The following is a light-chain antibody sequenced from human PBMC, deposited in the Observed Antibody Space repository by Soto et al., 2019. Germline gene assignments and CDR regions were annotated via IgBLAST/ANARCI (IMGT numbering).Light chain of an antibody. CDR1: QTISSW. CDR3: QQYDSYPYT. J-gene: IGKJ2*01. CDR2: EAS. V-gene: IGKV1-5*03. Sequence: DMQMTQSPSTLSGSVGDRVTITCRASQTISSWLAWYQQKPGKAPKLLIYEASTLGSGVPSRFSGSASATEFTLTISGLQPDDFATYYCQQYDSYPYTFGQGTKVDIK.